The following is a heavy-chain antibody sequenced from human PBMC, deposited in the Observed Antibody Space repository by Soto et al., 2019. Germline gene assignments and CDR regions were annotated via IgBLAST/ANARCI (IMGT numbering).Heavy chain of an antibody. CDR3: ARSSSSDSWWYLQN. J-gene: IGHJ1*01. Sequence: TGGSLRLSCAASGFTFSDHYMDWVRQAPGKGLEWVGRTRNKARGYTTEYAASVKGRFTISRDDSKNSLYLQMNSLKAEDTAVYHCARSSSSDSWWYLQNLGQGTLVTVSS. V-gene: IGHV3-72*01. CDR2: TRNKARGYTT. CDR1: GFTFSDHY. D-gene: IGHD6-19*01.